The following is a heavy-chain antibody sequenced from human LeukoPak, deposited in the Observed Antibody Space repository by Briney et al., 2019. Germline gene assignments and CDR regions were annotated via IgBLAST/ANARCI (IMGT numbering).Heavy chain of an antibody. V-gene: IGHV3-21*04. CDR3: ATLGHDSSGYYGYYYYYYMDV. J-gene: IGHJ6*03. CDR2: ISSSSSYI. CDR1: GFTFSSYS. Sequence: GGSLRLSCAASGFTFSSYSMNWVRQAPGKGLEWVSSISSSSSYIYYADSVKGRFTISRDNAKNSLYLQMNSLRAEDTAVYYCATLGHDSSGYYGYYYYYYMDVWGKGTTVTVSS. D-gene: IGHD3-22*01.